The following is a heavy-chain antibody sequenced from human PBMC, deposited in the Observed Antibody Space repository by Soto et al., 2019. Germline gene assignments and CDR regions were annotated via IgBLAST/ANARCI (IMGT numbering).Heavy chain of an antibody. CDR3: ARSYNGRYGWFDP. CDR2: INSDGSST. Sequence: QPGGSLRLSCAASGFTISSYWMHWVRQAPGKGLVWVSRINSDGSSTSYADSVTGRFTISRENAKNTLYLQMNSLGAEDTAVYYCARSYNGRYGWFDPWGQGTLVTVSS. D-gene: IGHD1-26*01. V-gene: IGHV3-74*01. CDR1: GFTISSYW. J-gene: IGHJ5*02.